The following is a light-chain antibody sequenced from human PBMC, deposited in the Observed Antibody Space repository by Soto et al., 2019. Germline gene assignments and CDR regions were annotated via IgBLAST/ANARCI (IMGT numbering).Light chain of an antibody. J-gene: IGKJ4*01. CDR1: QSVASSH. Sequence: EIVLTQSPGTLSLSPGERATLSCRASQSVASSHLAWYQQKPGQAPRLLIYGASSRATGIPDRFSGSGSGTDFTLTISRLEPEDFAVYYCQQYGSSLFTFGGGTKVDIK. CDR3: QQYGSSLFT. V-gene: IGKV3-20*01. CDR2: GAS.